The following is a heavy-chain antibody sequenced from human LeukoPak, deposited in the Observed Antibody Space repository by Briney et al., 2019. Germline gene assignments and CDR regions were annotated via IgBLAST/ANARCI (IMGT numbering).Heavy chain of an antibody. Sequence: SETLSLTCTVSGGSISSGGYYWSWIRQHPGKGLEWIGYIYYSGSTYYNPSLKSRVTISVDTSKNQFSLKLSSVTAADTAVYYCASTYYDYVWGSYLPVSNYYFDYWGQGTLVTVSS. D-gene: IGHD3-16*01. CDR1: GGSISSGGYY. V-gene: IGHV4-31*03. CDR2: IYYSGST. CDR3: ASTYYDYVWGSYLPVSNYYFDY. J-gene: IGHJ4*02.